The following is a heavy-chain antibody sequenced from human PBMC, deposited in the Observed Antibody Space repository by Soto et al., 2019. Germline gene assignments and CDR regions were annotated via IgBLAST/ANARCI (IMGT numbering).Heavy chain of an antibody. V-gene: IGHV1-18*01. J-gene: IGHJ4*02. D-gene: IGHD2-15*01. CDR1: GYTFTSHG. CDR3: ARDHRFCSGGSCYVSDY. Sequence: ASVKVSCKASGYTFTSHGISWVRQAPGQGLEWMGEISTYNGNTNYAQKFQGRVTMTTDTSTTTAYMELGSLRSDDTAVYYCARDHRFCSGGSCYVSDYWGQGTPVTVSS. CDR2: ISTYNGNT.